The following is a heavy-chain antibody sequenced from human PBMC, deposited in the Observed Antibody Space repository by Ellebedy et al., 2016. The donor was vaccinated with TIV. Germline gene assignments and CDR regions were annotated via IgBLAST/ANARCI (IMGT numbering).Heavy chain of an antibody. CDR3: ARDNWFNP. J-gene: IGHJ5*02. V-gene: IGHV4-59*13. CDR2: IYSNGKV. CDR1: GGSMSTYY. Sequence: SETLSLTXTVSGGSMSTYYWNWIRQSPGKGLEWIGSIYSNGKVDYNPSLKRRVSISIDMSKSRFSLNLRSVTTADTAVYYCARDNWFNPWGQGTMVIVSS.